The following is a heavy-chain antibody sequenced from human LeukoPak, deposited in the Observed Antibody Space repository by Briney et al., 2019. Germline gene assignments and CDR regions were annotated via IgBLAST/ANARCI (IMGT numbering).Heavy chain of an antibody. V-gene: IGHV4-39*01. CDR2: IYYSGST. J-gene: IGHJ5*02. Sequence: PSETLSLTCTVSGGSISSSSYYWGWIRQPPGEGLEWIGSIYYSGSTYYNPSLKSRVTISVDTSKNQFSLKLSSVTAADTAVYYCARRPGIAAATNWSDPWGQGTLVTVSS. D-gene: IGHD6-13*01. CDR1: GGSISSSSYY. CDR3: ARRPGIAAATNWSDP.